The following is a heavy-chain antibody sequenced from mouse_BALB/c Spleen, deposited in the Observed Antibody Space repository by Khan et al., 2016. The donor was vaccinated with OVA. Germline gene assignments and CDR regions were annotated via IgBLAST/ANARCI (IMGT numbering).Heavy chain of an antibody. Sequence: EVELVESGGGLVQPGRSQKLSCAASGFTFNSYGMHWVRQAPEKGLEWVAYISGDSNTIYYADTVKGRFPISRANPKNTLFLQRTSLRSEDTVMDYCATSYFYGYYFDYWGPGTTLPGS. CDR2: ISGDSNTI. V-gene: IGHV5-17*02. D-gene: IGHD1-1*01. J-gene: IGHJ2*01. CDR3: ATSYFYGYYFDY. CDR1: GFTFNSYG.